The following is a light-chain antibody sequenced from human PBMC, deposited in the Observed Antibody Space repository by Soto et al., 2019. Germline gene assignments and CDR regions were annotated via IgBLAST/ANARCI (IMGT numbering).Light chain of an antibody. CDR2: VAS. V-gene: IGKV1-39*01. CDR3: QQTYSDPPWT. J-gene: IGKJ1*01. Sequence: DIQMTRSPSFLSASVGDRVTITCRASQDIRSSLNWYQQKPGKAPKFLIYVASSLQTGVPPRFSGSGSGTDFTLTIRGLQAEDYATYLGQQTYSDPPWTFGQGTKVDI. CDR1: QDIRSS.